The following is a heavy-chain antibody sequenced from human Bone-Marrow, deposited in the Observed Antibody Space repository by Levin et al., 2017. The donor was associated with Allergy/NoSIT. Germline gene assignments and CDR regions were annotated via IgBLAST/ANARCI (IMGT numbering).Heavy chain of an antibody. V-gene: IGHV3-66*02. J-gene: IGHJ3*02. Sequence: GGSLRLSCAASGFSVTGNYMSWVRQAPGKGLEWVSLIYDDVGTYYAASVKGRFIIFSDNYRDTVYLQMNSLLAEDTAAYYCARDGLVEGFDIWGQGTMVTVSS. CDR3: ARDGLVEGFDI. CDR2: IYDDVGT. CDR1: GFSVTGNY. D-gene: IGHD2-8*01.